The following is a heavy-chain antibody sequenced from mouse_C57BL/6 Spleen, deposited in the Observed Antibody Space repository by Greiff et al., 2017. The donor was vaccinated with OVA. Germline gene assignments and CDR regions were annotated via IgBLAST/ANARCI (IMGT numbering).Heavy chain of an antibody. CDR1: GYTFTSYW. Sequence: QVQLKQPGAELVMPGASVKLSCKASGYTFTSYWMHWVKQRPGQGLEWIGEIDPSDSYTNYNQKFKGKSTLTVDKSSSTAYMQLSSLTSEDSAVYYCARSPYNYGSSRYYFDYWGQGTTLTVSS. CDR3: ARSPYNYGSSRYYFDY. CDR2: IDPSDSYT. D-gene: IGHD1-1*01. J-gene: IGHJ2*01. V-gene: IGHV1-69*01.